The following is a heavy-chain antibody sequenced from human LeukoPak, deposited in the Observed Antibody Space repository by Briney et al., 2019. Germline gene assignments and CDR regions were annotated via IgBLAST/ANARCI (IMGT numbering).Heavy chain of an antibody. V-gene: IGHV3-66*02. CDR2: IYSGGST. CDR1: GFTVSSNY. CDR3: ARGTILQTDY. J-gene: IGHJ4*02. Sequence: QPGGSLRLSCAACGFTVSSNYMSWVRQAPGKGLEWVSVIYSGGSTYYADSVKGRCTISRDNSKNTLYLQMNSLRPEDTAVYYCARGTILQTDYWGQGTLVTVSS. D-gene: IGHD3-3*02.